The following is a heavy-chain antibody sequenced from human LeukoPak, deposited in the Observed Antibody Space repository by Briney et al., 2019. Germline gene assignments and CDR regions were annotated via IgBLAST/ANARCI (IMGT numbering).Heavy chain of an antibody. D-gene: IGHD6-13*01. V-gene: IGHV1-2*02. CDR2: INPNSGDT. CDR1: GYTFTAYY. J-gene: IGHJ4*02. Sequence: ASVQVSCKASGYTFTAYYIHWVRRAPRHGLEWMGWINPNSGDTDYSQKFQGRVTMTRDTSISTTYMELSRLASDDTAIYYCARDRTASWYGGEDYWGQGTLVTVSS. CDR3: ARDRTASWYGGEDY.